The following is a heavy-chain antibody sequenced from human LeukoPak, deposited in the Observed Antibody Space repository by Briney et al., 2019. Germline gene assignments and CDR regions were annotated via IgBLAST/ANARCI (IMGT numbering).Heavy chain of an antibody. CDR2: ISSSSSYI. D-gene: IGHD3-10*01. V-gene: IGHV3-21*01. CDR1: GFTFSSYS. Sequence: GGSLRLSCAASGFTFSSYSMNWVRQAPGKGLEWVSSISSSSSYIYYAESAKGRFTISRDNAKNSLHLQMNSLRAEDTAACYCTDKRLDTGDYWGQGTLVTVSS. CDR3: TDKRLDTGDY. J-gene: IGHJ4*02.